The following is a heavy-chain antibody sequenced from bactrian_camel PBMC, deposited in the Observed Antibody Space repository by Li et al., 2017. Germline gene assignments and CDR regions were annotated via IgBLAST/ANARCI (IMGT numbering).Heavy chain of an antibody. CDR1: GYTSSSKC. Sequence: HVQLVESGGGSVRPGGSLTLSCVAPGYTSSSKCIGWFRRAPGKENEAVASIVPGGRSPNLADFARGRFTISRDNAKNTLYLQLNSLKTEDKAMYYCAKAKTVVAGTSYPCEYNYWGQGTQVTVS. D-gene: IGHD6*01. J-gene: IGHJ4*01. CDR3: AKAKTVVAGTSYPCEYNY. V-gene: IGHV3S1*01. CDR2: IVPGGRSP.